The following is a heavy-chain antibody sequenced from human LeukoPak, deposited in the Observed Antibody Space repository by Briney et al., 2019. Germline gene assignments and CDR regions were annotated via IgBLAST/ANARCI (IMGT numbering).Heavy chain of an antibody. Sequence: PSETLSLPCAVYGGSSSGYYWSWIRQPPGKGLEWIGEINHSGSTNYNPSLKSRVTISVDTSKNQFSLKLSSVTAADTAVYYCARGHASYSYGFRYWGQGTLVTVSS. CDR1: GGSSSGYY. J-gene: IGHJ4*02. D-gene: IGHD5-18*01. CDR3: ARGHASYSYGFRY. CDR2: INHSGST. V-gene: IGHV4-34*01.